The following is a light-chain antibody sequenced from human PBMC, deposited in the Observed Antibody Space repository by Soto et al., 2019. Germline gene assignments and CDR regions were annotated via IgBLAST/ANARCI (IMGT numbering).Light chain of an antibody. Sequence: EIALAQSPATLSLSPGERATLSCRASQSVTNSLAWFQQKPGQAPRLLIYDASNRATDVPARFSGRGSGTEFTLTLSSLEPEDVAVYYCQQRRNWPRTFGKGTKLEI. CDR2: DAS. CDR3: QQRRNWPRT. J-gene: IGKJ2*01. CDR1: QSVTNS. V-gene: IGKV3-11*01.